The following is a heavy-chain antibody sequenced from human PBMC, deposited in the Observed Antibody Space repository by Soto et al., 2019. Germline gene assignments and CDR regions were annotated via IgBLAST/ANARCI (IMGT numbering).Heavy chain of an antibody. Sequence: QVQLVQSGAEVKKPGSSAKVSCKVSGGTFSNYAIDWVRLAPGHGLEWMGGIVPIFGTTYYTQQFQGRATIIADDSTTTAYVEMSSLRSEDTAIYYCARVEAVAGLYNYHGLDVWGQGTAVTVSS. J-gene: IGHJ6*02. V-gene: IGHV1-69*12. CDR2: IVPIFGTT. D-gene: IGHD6-19*01. CDR3: ARVEAVAGLYNYHGLDV. CDR1: GGTFSNYA.